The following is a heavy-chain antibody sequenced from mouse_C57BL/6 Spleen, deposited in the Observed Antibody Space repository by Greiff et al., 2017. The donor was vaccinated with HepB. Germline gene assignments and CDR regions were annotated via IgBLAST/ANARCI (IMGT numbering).Heavy chain of an antibody. V-gene: IGHV1-82*01. Sequence: QVQLKESGPELVKPGASVKISCKASGYAFSSSWMNWVKQRPGKGLEWIGRIYPGDGDTNYNGKFKGKATLTADKSSSTAYRQLSSLTSEDSAVYFCAGSYYGTPYYFDYWGQGTTLTVSS. D-gene: IGHD1-1*01. CDR2: IYPGDGDT. CDR3: AGSYYGTPYYFDY. J-gene: IGHJ2*01. CDR1: GYAFSSSW.